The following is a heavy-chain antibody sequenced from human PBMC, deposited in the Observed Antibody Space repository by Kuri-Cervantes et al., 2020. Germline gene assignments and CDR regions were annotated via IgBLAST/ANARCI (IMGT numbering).Heavy chain of an antibody. J-gene: IGHJ4*02. CDR3: AWNYGSGKMDY. D-gene: IGHD3-10*01. CDR2: INPNSGCT. V-gene: IGHV1-2*04. CDR1: GGTVNSHA. Sequence: ASVKVSCKASGGTVNSHALNWVRQAPGQGLEWMGGINPNSGCTNYAQKFQGWVTMTSDTSISTAYMDMSRLRSDATVVYCCAWNYGSGKMDYWGQGTLVTVSS.